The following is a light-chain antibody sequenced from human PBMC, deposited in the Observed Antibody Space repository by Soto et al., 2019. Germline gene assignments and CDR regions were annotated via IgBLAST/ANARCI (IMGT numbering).Light chain of an antibody. CDR3: QQRHMWPIT. Sequence: IVLTQTPATMALYPGEKDVLSCRASQSLISSYLAWYQQKPGQAPRLLIYGASSRATGIPDRFSGSGSGTDFTLTISSLEPEDSAVYYCQQRHMWPITFGQGTRLEI. CDR1: QSLISSY. V-gene: IGKV3D-20*02. CDR2: GAS. J-gene: IGKJ5*01.